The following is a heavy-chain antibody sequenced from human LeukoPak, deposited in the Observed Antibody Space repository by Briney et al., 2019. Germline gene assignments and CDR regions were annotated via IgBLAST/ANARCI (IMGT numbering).Heavy chain of an antibody. D-gene: IGHD3-22*01. CDR2: IYYSGST. CDR1: GDSLSSGGYS. Sequence: SQTLSLTCEVSGDSLSSGGYSWSWIRQPPGKGLEWIGYIYYSGSTNYNPSLKSRVTISVDTSKNQFSLKLSSVTAADTAVYYCARSYDSSGYRDAFDIWGQGTMVTVSS. J-gene: IGHJ3*02. V-gene: IGHV4-61*08. CDR3: ARSYDSSGYRDAFDI.